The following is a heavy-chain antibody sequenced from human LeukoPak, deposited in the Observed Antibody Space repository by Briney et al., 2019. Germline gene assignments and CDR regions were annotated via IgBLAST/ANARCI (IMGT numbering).Heavy chain of an antibody. D-gene: IGHD6-13*01. Sequence: GGSLRLSCVASGFTVSSYYVSWVRQAPGKGLEWVSVIYSGGTTCYADSVEGRFTVSRDNSKNTLYLEMKSLRADDTAVYYCARTPIAAAGGYNWFDPWGQGTLVTVSS. CDR1: GFTVSSYY. J-gene: IGHJ5*02. V-gene: IGHV3-53*01. CDR2: IYSGGTT. CDR3: ARTPIAAAGGYNWFDP.